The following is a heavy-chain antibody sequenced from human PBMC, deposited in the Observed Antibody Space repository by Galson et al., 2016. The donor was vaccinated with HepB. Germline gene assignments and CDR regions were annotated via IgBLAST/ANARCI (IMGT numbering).Heavy chain of an antibody. CDR3: ARALYDFSSGYYEDY. CDR1: GFTYSRYW. Sequence: PLRHSCAASGFTYSRYWMSWVRQAPGKGLEWVANINQAGSEKYFVDSVKGRFTVSSDNARNSLYLQMNSLSAEDTVLYYCARALYDFSSGYYEDYWGQGTLVTVS. V-gene: IGHV3-7*01. CDR2: INQAGSEK. J-gene: IGHJ4*02. D-gene: IGHD3-3*01.